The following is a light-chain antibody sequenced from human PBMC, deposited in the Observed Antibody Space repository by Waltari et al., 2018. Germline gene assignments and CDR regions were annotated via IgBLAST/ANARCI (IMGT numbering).Light chain of an antibody. CDR1: QRLSSYF. CDR2: AAS. V-gene: IGKV3-20*01. Sequence: EIVLTQSPDTLSLSPGEGATLYCRASQRLSSYFLAWDQHNPGQGPRLLIYAASSRATGIPGRFSGGKSGTDFILTISRLEPEDFAVYYCQQYGSSPVTFGQGTRLEIK. J-gene: IGKJ5*01. CDR3: QQYGSSPVT.